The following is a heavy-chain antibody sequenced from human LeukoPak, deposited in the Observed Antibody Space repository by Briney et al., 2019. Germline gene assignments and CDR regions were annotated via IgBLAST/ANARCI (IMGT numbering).Heavy chain of an antibody. CDR1: GYTFTTYY. J-gene: IGHJ5*02. D-gene: IGHD1-14*01. CDR3: AKETPNTGWFDP. V-gene: IGHV1-46*01. CDR2: INPSGDGT. Sequence: AASVKVSCKASGYTFTTYYVHLVQQAPGQGLEWMGVINPSGDGTNYPQRFQGRVTLTRDTSTSTVYMELSSLRSEDTAIYYCAKETPNTGWFDPWGQGTLVTVSS.